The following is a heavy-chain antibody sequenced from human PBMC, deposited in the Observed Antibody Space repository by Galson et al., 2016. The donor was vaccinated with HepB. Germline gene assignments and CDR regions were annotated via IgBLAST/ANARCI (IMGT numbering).Heavy chain of an antibody. CDR3: AKDHITGWSFDS. Sequence: SLRLSCAASGFTFSTYWMYWVRQAPGKGLEWVAAIKTDGSDKYYADSVKGRCTISRDNADNSLYLQINSLRNEGTAEYYCAKDHITGWSFDSWGQGTLVTVSS. CDR1: GFTFSTYW. D-gene: IGHD6-19*01. V-gene: IGHV3-7*03. J-gene: IGHJ4*02. CDR2: IKTDGSDK.